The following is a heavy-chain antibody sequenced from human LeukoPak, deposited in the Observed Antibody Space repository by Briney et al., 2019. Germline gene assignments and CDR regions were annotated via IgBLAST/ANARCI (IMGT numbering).Heavy chain of an antibody. CDR3: ARDRGYCSGGSCYTYYFDY. CDR2: ISLSSGTI. J-gene: IGHJ4*02. D-gene: IGHD2-15*01. CDR1: GFTFSSYS. Sequence: QAGGSLRLSCAASGFTFSSYSMNWVRQAPGKGLEWISYISLSSGTIYYADSVKGRFTISRDNGKNSLYLQMNSPRDEDTAVYYYARDRGYCSGGSCYTYYFDYWGQGTLVTVSS. V-gene: IGHV3-48*02.